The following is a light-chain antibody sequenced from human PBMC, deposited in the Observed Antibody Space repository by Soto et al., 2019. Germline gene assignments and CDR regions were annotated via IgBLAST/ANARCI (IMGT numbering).Light chain of an antibody. CDR2: EAS. V-gene: IGLV2-8*01. CDR1: SSDVGGYNY. Sequence: QSVLTHPPSASGSPGRSVTISCTGTSSDVGGYNYVSWYQQHPGKAPKLMIYEASKRPSGVPDRFSGSKSGNTASLTVSGLQAEDEADYYCSSYAGSNNVFGTGTKSPS. J-gene: IGLJ1*01. CDR3: SSYAGSNNV.